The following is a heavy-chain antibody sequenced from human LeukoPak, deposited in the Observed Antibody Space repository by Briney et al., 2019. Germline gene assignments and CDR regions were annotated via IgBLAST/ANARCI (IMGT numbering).Heavy chain of an antibody. CDR3: ATYYYGSGNYYTFHY. CDR2: ISYDGSNK. CDR1: GFTFSNYA. Sequence: GGALRLSCAASGFTFSNYAMHWVRQAPGKGLEWVAVISYDGSNKYYADSVKGRFTISRDNSKNTLYLQMNSLRAEDTAVYYCATYYYGSGNYYTFHYWGQGTLVTVSS. J-gene: IGHJ4*02. D-gene: IGHD3-10*01. V-gene: IGHV3-30-3*01.